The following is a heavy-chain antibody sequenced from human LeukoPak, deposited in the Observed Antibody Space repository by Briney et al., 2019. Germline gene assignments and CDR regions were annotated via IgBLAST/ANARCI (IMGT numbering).Heavy chain of an antibody. CDR3: ARGDRGGVFDY. J-gene: IGHJ4*02. CDR2: IYYSGST. D-gene: IGHD3-16*01. V-gene: IGHV4-59*01. Sequence: SETLSLTCTVSGVSISSYYWSWIRQPPGKGLEWIGYIYYSGSTNYNPSLKSRVTISVDTSKNQFSLKLSSVTAADTAVYYCARGDRGGVFDYWGQGTLVTVSS. CDR1: GVSISSYY.